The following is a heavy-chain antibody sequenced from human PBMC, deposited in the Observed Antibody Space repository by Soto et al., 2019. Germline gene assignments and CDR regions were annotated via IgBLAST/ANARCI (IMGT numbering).Heavy chain of an antibody. D-gene: IGHD3-9*01. CDR1: GFTFSSFG. Sequence: GGSLRLSCAASGFTFSSFGMSWVRQAPGKGLEWVANIKQDGSEKYYVDSVKGRFTISRDNAKNSLYLQMNSLRAEDTAAYYCARGLRYFDWLLLDNDAFDIWGQGTMVTVSS. CDR2: IKQDGSEK. J-gene: IGHJ3*02. CDR3: ARGLRYFDWLLLDNDAFDI. V-gene: IGHV3-7*01.